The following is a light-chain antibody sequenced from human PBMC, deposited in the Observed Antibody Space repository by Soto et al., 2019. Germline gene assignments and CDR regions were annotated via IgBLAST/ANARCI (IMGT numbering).Light chain of an antibody. Sequence: EIVMTQSPATLSVSPGQGATLSCRASQSVSGKLAWYQHQPGQTHRLLIYDASTRATGIPARFSGSGSGTDFTLTISSLQSEDFAVYYCQQYHDRPSTFGPGTKVEIK. V-gene: IGKV3-15*01. J-gene: IGKJ1*01. CDR1: QSVSGK. CDR3: QQYHDRPST. CDR2: DAS.